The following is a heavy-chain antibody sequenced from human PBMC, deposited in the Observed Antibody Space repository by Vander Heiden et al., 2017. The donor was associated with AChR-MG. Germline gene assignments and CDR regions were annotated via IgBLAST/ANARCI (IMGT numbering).Heavy chain of an antibody. D-gene: IGHD2-15*01. CDR2: ISSNGGST. Sequence: EVQLVESGGALVQPGWSLRLSCSASGLTSSSYALHWVRQAPGKRLEYVSAISSNGGSTYYADSVKGRFTISRDNSKNTLYLQMSSLRAEDTAVYYCVKVRLYCSGGSCYSFGAFDIWGQGTMVTVSS. CDR3: VKVRLYCSGGSCYSFGAFDI. J-gene: IGHJ3*02. V-gene: IGHV3-64D*06. CDR1: GLTSSSYA.